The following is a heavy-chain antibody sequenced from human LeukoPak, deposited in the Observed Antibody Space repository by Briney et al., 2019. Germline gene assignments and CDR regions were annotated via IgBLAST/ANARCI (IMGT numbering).Heavy chain of an antibody. V-gene: IGHV4-39*01. Sequence: SETLSLTCSVSGGSISSSSYYWGWIRQPPGKGLEWIGSIYYSGSTYHNPSLKSRVTISVDTSKNQFSLRLSSVSAADTAVYYCTRVRYCSSTSCYGWGYFDYCGQGTLVTVSS. CDR1: GGSISSSSYY. CDR3: TRVRYCSSTSCYGWGYFDY. J-gene: IGHJ4*02. D-gene: IGHD2-2*01. CDR2: IYYSGST.